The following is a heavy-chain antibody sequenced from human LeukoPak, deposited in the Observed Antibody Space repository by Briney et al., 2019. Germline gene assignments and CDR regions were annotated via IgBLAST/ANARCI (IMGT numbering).Heavy chain of an antibody. CDR1: GGSISSGSYY. CDR2: IYTSGST. J-gene: IGHJ6*03. V-gene: IGHV4-61*02. Sequence: SETLSLTCTVSGGSISSGSYYWSWIRQPAGKGLEWIGRIYTSGSTNYNPSLKSRVTISVDTSKNQFSLKLSSVTTADTAVYYCAREGYCSGGSCLYYYYYYVDVWGKGTTVTVSS. D-gene: IGHD2-15*01. CDR3: AREGYCSGGSCLYYYYYYVDV.